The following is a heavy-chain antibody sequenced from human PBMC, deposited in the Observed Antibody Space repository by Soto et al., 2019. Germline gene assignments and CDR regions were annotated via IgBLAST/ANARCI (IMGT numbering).Heavy chain of an antibody. D-gene: IGHD5-12*01. V-gene: IGHV3-30-3*01. CDR1: GFTFSSYA. CDR3: ARDSGYGQGYFDY. Sequence: GGSLRLSCAASGFTFSSYAMHWVRQAPGKGLEWVAVISYDGSNKYYADSVKGRFTISRDNSKNTLYPQMNSLRAEDTAVYYCARDSGYGQGYFDYWGQGTLVTVSS. J-gene: IGHJ4*02. CDR2: ISYDGSNK.